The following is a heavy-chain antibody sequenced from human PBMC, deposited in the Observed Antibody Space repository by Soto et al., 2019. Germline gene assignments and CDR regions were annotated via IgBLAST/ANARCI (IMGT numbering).Heavy chain of an antibody. CDR3: ASGLAVAGTGHLAFFDY. Sequence: SVKVSCKASGGTFSSYTISWVRQAPGQGLEWMGRIIPILGIANYAQKFQGRVTITADKSTSTAYMELSSLRSEDTAVYYCASGLAVAGTGHLAFFDYWGQGTLVTVSS. CDR2: IIPILGIA. V-gene: IGHV1-69*02. CDR1: GGTFSSYT. D-gene: IGHD6-19*01. J-gene: IGHJ4*02.